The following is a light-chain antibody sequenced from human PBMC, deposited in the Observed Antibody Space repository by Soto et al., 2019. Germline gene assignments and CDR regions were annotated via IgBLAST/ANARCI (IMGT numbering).Light chain of an antibody. V-gene: IGLV2-14*01. J-gene: IGLJ1*01. CDR3: NSYTSSSALV. CDR2: EVT. CDR1: TSDVGGYNF. Sequence: QSALTQPASVSGSPGQSITISCTGTTSDVGGYNFVSWYQQHPGKAPKLIIYEVTNRPSGVSYRFSASKSGNTASLTISGLQAEDEADYYCNSYTSSSALVFGTGTKVTVL.